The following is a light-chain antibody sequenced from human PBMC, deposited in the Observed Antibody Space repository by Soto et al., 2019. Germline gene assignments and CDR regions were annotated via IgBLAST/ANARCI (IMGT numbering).Light chain of an antibody. CDR1: QSISSY. CDR2: AAS. CDR3: QQSYSTLYT. V-gene: IGKV1-39*01. J-gene: IGKJ2*01. Sequence: DIQMTQSPSSLSASVGDRVTITCRASQSISSYLNWYQQKPGKAPKLLIYAASSLQSGVPSRFSGSGSGTDFTLTISSLQPEDVATYYCQQSYSTLYTFGKGTTLEIK.